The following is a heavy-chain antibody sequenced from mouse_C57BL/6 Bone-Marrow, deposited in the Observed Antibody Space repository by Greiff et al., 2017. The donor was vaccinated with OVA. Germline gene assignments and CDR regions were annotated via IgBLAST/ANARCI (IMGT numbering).Heavy chain of an antibody. CDR2: IDPENGDT. CDR1: GFNIKDDY. CDR3: TSYGNFDD. V-gene: IGHV14-4*01. D-gene: IGHD2-1*01. Sequence: VQLQQPGAELVRPGASVKLSCTASGFNIKDDYMHWVKQRPEQGLEWIGWIDPENGDTEYASKFQGKATITADTSSNTAYLQLSSLTSEDTAVYYCTSYGNFDDWGKGTTLTVSS. J-gene: IGHJ2*01.